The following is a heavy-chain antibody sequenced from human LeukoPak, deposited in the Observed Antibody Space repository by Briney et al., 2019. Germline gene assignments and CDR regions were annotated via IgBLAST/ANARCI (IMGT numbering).Heavy chain of an antibody. J-gene: IGHJ6*02. Sequence: SETLSLTCTVSGGSLSSYYWSWIRPPPGKGLEWIGYIYYSGSTNYNPSLKSRVAISVDTPKNQFSLKLSSVTAADTAVYYCARRSGWYDYYGMDVWGQGTTVTVSS. V-gene: IGHV4-59*08. CDR3: ARRSGWYDYYGMDV. D-gene: IGHD6-19*01. CDR2: IYYSGST. CDR1: GGSLSSYY.